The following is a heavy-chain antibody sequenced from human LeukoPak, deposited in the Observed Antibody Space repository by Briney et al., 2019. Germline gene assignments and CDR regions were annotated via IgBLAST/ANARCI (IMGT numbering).Heavy chain of an antibody. V-gene: IGHV3-23*01. J-gene: IGHJ6*03. CDR3: AKAIRTSCYGCNMDV. Sequence: QTGGPLRLSCAASGFPFSCYALSWVRLPPGKGLAWVSTISGSGGSTYYADSVKGRFTIYRDNSKNTLYLQMNSLRAEDTAVYYCAKAIRTSCYGCNMDVWGKGTTVTVSS. D-gene: IGHD2-2*01. CDR2: ISGSGGST. CDR1: GFPFSCYA.